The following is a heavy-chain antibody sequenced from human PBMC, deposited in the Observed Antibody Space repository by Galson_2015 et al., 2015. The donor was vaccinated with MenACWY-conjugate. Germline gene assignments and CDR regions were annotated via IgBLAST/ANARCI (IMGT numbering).Heavy chain of an antibody. CDR2: ISSSSTYI. CDR3: ATNTEMTGTTVPPGY. J-gene: IGHJ4*02. Sequence: SLRLSCAASGFTFTGYEFNWVRQAPGKGLEWLSYISSSSTYIYYADSVKGRFTISRDNAKNSLYLQMNSLRAEDTAVYYCATNTEMTGTTVPPGYWGQGTLVTVSS. V-gene: IGHV3-21*05. D-gene: IGHD1-7*01. CDR1: GFTFTGYE.